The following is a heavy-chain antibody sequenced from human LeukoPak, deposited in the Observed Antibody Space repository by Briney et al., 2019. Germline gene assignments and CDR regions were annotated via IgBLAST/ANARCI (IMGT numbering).Heavy chain of an antibody. CDR3: ARCPRYCSSTSCQGHYYYYMDV. D-gene: IGHD2-2*01. CDR1: GYIFTSYD. V-gene: IGHV1-8*03. CDR2: MNPNSGNT. Sequence: GASVKVSCKASGYIFTSYDINWVRQATGQGLEWMGWMNPNSGNTGYAQKFQGRVTITRNTSISTAYMELSSLRSGDTAVYYCARCPRYCSSTSCQGHYYYYMDVWGKGTTVTVSS. J-gene: IGHJ6*03.